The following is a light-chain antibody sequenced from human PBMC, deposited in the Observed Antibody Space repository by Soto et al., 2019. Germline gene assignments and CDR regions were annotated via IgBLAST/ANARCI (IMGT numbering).Light chain of an antibody. CDR1: QSLNSL. Sequence: DIQMTQSPSTLSASVGDRVTITCRASQSLNSLLAWYQQKPGRAPKLLTYDASTLESGVPSRFSGSGSGTEFTLTISSLQTDDFATYYCQKFTSAPFTFGGGT. J-gene: IGKJ4*01. CDR3: QKFTSAPFT. V-gene: IGKV1-5*01. CDR2: DAS.